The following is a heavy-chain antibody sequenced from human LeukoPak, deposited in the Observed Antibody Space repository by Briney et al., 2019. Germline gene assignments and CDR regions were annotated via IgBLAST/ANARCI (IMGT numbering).Heavy chain of an antibody. CDR2: IKKDGSEG. Sequence: GGSLRLSCAASGFTFVSYWMSWVRRAPGKGLEWVADIKKDGSEGYYVDSVKGRFTISRDNAKNSLFLQMNSLRAEDTGVYYCTWSGEADWGQGTLVTVSS. D-gene: IGHD3-3*01. CDR3: TWSGEAD. V-gene: IGHV3-7*01. J-gene: IGHJ4*02. CDR1: GFTFVSYW.